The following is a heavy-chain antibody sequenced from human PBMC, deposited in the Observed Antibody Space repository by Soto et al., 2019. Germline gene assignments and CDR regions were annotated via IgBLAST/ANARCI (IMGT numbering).Heavy chain of an antibody. Sequence: QVQLQQSESGLVKPSQTLSLTCAISGDSVSSDSVAWNWIRQSPSRGLEWLAKTYYRSKWYNEYAESVKSRITINQDTSKNPFSLHLNSVTPEDTAVYYCVRLIGNSWLDYWGQGTLVTVSS. J-gene: IGHJ4*02. V-gene: IGHV6-1*01. CDR1: GDSVSSDSVA. CDR2: TYYRSKWYN. D-gene: IGHD3-22*01. CDR3: VRLIGNSWLDY.